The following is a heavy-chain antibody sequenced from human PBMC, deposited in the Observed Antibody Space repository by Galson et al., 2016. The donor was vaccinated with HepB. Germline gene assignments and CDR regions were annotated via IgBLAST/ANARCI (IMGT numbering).Heavy chain of an antibody. J-gene: IGHJ4*02. CDR1: GFAFSGSA. CDR2: ISYHGSDK. Sequence: LRLSCAASGFAFSGSAMHWVRQAPGKGLEWVAAISYHGSDKYYADSVKGRVPLSRDNSNNTLYLQMTSLSPEDTAVYYCARLGPRDFGMGNLEFYFFFGMDVWGQGILVTVSS. CDR3: ARLGPRDFGMGNLEFYFFFGMDV. V-gene: IGHV3-30-3*01. D-gene: IGHD4/OR15-4a*01.